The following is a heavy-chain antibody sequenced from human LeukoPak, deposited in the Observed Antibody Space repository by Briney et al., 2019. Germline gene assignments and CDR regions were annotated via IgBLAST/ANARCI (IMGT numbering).Heavy chain of an antibody. Sequence: PGGSLRLSCVASGFTFKNYAMAWVRQAPGKGLEWVSSVSGSGGGTYYADSVKGHSTISRDNSKNTVYLQMNSLRAEDTAVYYCAKHLTSVTTNFEYWGQGTLVTISS. V-gene: IGHV3-23*01. CDR3: AKHLTSVTTNFEY. CDR1: GFTFKNYA. D-gene: IGHD4-17*01. CDR2: VSGSGGGT. J-gene: IGHJ4*02.